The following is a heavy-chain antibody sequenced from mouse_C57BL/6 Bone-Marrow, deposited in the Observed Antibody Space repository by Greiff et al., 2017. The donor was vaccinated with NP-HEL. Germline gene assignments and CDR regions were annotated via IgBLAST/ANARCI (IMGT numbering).Heavy chain of an antibody. V-gene: IGHV1-81*01. CDR3: ARGVRNYYGSSSFAY. CDR1: GYTFTSYG. J-gene: IGHJ3*01. Sequence: QVQLKESGAELARPGASVKLSCKASGYTFTSYGISWVKQRTGQGLEWIGEIYPRSGNTYYNEKFKGKATLTADKSSSTAYLEVRSLTAEDSAVYFCARGVRNYYGSSSFAYWGQGTLVTVSA. D-gene: IGHD1-1*01. CDR2: IYPRSGNT.